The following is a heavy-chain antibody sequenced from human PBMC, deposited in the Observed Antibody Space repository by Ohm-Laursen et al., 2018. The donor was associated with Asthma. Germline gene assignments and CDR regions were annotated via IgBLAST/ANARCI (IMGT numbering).Heavy chain of an antibody. CDR2: IKSDGSIT. CDR3: ARAYQDLIDN. V-gene: IGHV3-74*01. Sequence: SLRLSCTASGFTFSTYWMHWVRQAAGKGLVWVSRIKSDGSITTYADSVRGRFTISRDNAKNTLYLQMNSLSVEDTAVYYCARAYQDLIDNWGQGTLVTVSS. J-gene: IGHJ4*02. CDR1: GFTFSTYW.